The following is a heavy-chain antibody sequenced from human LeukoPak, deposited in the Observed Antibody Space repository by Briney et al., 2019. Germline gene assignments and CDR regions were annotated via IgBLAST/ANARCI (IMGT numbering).Heavy chain of an antibody. D-gene: IGHD3-3*01. V-gene: IGHV3-21*01. CDR1: GFTFSSYS. Sequence: GGSLRLSCTASGFTFSSYSLNWVRQAPGKGLEWVSSVVKGRFTISRDNDKNSLYLQMNSLRVEDTAVYYCAGVFRPSLTVFIIRGAFDIWGQGTMVTVSS. CDR3: AGVFRPSLTVFIIRGAFDI. CDR2: V. J-gene: IGHJ3*02.